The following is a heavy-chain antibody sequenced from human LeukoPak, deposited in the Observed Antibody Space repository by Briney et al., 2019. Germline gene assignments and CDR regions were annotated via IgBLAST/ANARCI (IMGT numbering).Heavy chain of an antibody. D-gene: IGHD5-18*01. CDR3: AGDRAYRPYGGDWFDP. Sequence: GGSLRLSCAASGFTFSSYWMSWVRQAPGKGLAWVANIKQGGSGKYYVDPMMGRFTISRDNAKNSLYLQMNSLRAEDTAVYYCAGDRAYRPYGGDWFDPWGQGTLVTVSS. CDR2: IKQGGSGK. CDR1: GFTFSSYW. V-gene: IGHV3-7*01. J-gene: IGHJ5*02.